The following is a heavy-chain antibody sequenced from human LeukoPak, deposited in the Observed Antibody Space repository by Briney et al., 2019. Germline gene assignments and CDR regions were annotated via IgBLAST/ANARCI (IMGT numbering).Heavy chain of an antibody. CDR2: IYPGDSDT. D-gene: IGHD1-7*01. CDR3: ARHELENWFDP. CDR1: GYNFINYW. V-gene: IGHV5-51*01. Sequence: GESLKISCKAPGYNFINYWIGWVRQTPGKGLEWMGIIYPGDSDTRYSPSFEGQVTISADKSISTAYLQWSSLKASDSAIYYCARHELENWFDPWGQGTLVTVSS. J-gene: IGHJ5*02.